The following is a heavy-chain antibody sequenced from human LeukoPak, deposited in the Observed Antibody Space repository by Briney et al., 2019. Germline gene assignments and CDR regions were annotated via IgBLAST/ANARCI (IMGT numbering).Heavy chain of an antibody. Sequence: GASVKVSCKASGYTFTNYAMNWVRQAPGQGLEWMGWINTNTGNPTYAQGFTGRFVFSLDTSVSTAYLQISSLKAEDTAVYYCARGERIFGVVGDMDVWGKGPRSPSP. V-gene: IGHV7-4-1*02. D-gene: IGHD3-3*01. J-gene: IGHJ6*03. CDR1: GYTFTNYA. CDR2: INTNTGNP. CDR3: ARGERIFGVVGDMDV.